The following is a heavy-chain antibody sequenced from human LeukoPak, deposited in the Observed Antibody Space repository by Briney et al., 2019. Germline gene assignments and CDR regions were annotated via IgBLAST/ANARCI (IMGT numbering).Heavy chain of an antibody. J-gene: IGHJ1*01. CDR3: ARYDYSNLDMAEYFQH. D-gene: IGHD4-11*01. CDR1: GYTLTGYY. Sequence: ASVKVSCKASGYTLTGYYMHWVRQAPGQGLEWMGWINPNSGGTNYAQKFQGRVTMTRDTSISTAYMELSRLRSDDTAVYYCARYDYSNLDMAEYFQHWGQGTLATVSS. CDR2: INPNSGGT. V-gene: IGHV1-2*02.